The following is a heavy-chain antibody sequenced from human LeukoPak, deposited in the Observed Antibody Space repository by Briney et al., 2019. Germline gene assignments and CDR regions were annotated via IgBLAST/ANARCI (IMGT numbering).Heavy chain of an antibody. CDR1: GGSISSSNPY. J-gene: IGHJ4*02. CDR2: IYHGGTT. D-gene: IGHD6-13*01. Sequence: SETLSLTCSVSGGSISSSNPYWGWIRQPPGKGLEWIGSIYHGGTTYYNPSLKSRVTISVDTSKNQFSLKLSSVTAADTAVYYCARHEEIAATGFDYWGQGTLVTVSS. V-gene: IGHV4-39*01. CDR3: ARHEEIAATGFDY.